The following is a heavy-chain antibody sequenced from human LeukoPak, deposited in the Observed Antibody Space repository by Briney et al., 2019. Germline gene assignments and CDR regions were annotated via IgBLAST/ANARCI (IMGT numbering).Heavy chain of an antibody. CDR3: ATSFTTVTISFDY. CDR1: GYTFTSYG. J-gene: IGHJ4*02. D-gene: IGHD4-17*01. CDR2: ISAYNGNT. V-gene: IGHV1-18*01. Sequence: AAVKVSCKASGYTFTSYGISWVRQAPGQGLEWMGWISAYNGNTNYAQKLQGRVTMTTDTSTSTAYMELRSLRSEDTAVYYCATSFTTVTISFDYWGQGTLVTVSS.